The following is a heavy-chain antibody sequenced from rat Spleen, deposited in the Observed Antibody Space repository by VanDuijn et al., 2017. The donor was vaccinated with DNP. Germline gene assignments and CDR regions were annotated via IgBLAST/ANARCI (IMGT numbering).Heavy chain of an antibody. Sequence: EVQLQESGPGLVKPSQSLSLTCSVTGYSITSSYSWNWIRKFPGHKLEWMGFINSAGSTDYTPSLKSRISITRDTSKNQFFLQVNSVTTEDTATYYCARWDHYIGFAYWGQGTLVTVSS. V-gene: IGHV3-3*01. CDR3: ARWDHYIGFAY. CDR2: INSAGST. J-gene: IGHJ3*01. D-gene: IGHD1-1*01. CDR1: GYSITSSYS.